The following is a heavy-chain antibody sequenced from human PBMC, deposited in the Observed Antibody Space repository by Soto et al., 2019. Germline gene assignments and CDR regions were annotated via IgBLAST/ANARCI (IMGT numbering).Heavy chain of an antibody. J-gene: IGHJ4*02. Sequence: PGGSLRLSCAVSGLTVSSNYMSWVRQAPGKGLEWVSVIYSDGGTYYADSVKGRFTISKDNSKNTLYLQMSRLRAEDTAMYYCASMVRGAPVGFWGQGTLVTVSS. CDR2: IYSDGGT. D-gene: IGHD3-10*01. CDR1: GLTVSSNY. CDR3: ASMVRGAPVGF. V-gene: IGHV3-53*01.